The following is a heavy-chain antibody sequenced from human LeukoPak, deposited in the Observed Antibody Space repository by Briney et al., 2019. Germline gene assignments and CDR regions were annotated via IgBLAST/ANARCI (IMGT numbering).Heavy chain of an antibody. CDR2: IVPDGSTT. CDR1: GFTRSSYW. D-gene: IGHD6-13*01. V-gene: IGHV3-74*01. J-gene: IGHJ6*02. Sequence: GGSLRLSCAASGFTRSSYWMHWVRHAPGEGLVWVSRIVPDGSTTNYADSVKGRFTTSRDNAKNTLYLQMNSLRAEDTALYYCTRVQAGRAGLMDVWGRGTTVTVSS. CDR3: TRVQAGRAGLMDV.